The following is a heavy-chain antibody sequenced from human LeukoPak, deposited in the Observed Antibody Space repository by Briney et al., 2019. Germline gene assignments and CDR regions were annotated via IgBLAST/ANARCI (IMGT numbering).Heavy chain of an antibody. Sequence: GGSLRLSCVASGFPFSSYWMTWVRQAPGKGLKWVASINHNGNVNYYVDSVKGRFTISRDNAKNSLYLQMSNLRAEDTAVYFRARGGGLDVWGQGATVTVSS. D-gene: IGHD3-16*01. V-gene: IGHV3-7*03. J-gene: IGHJ6*02. CDR1: GFPFSSYW. CDR2: INHNGNVN. CDR3: ARGGGLDV.